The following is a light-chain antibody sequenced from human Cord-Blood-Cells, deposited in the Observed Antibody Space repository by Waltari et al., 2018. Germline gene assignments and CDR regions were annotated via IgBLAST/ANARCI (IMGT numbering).Light chain of an antibody. CDR3: SSYTSSSTVV. J-gene: IGLJ2*01. V-gene: IGLV2-14*01. CDR2: DVS. CDR1: SSDVGGSNY. Sequence: QSALTQPASVSGSPGQSTTISCTGTSSDVGGSNYVSWYQQHPGKAPKLMIYDVSKRPSGVSNRFSGSKSGNTASLPISGLQAEDEADYYCSSYTSSSTVVFGGGTKLTVL.